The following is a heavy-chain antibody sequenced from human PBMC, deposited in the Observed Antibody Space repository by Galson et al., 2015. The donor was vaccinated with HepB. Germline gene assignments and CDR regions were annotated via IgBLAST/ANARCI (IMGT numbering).Heavy chain of an antibody. V-gene: IGHV1-18*01. CDR1: GYNFPTCS. CDR2: ISAYTQNT. D-gene: IGHD2-15*01. CDR3: ARGALVVVVDATQNNWFAP. J-gene: IGHJ5*02. Sequence: SVKVSCKASGYNFPTCSITWVRQAPGQGLEWMGWISAYTQNTNYAQHLQGRVTMTTDTSTSTAYMELRSLRSDDTAVYYCARGALVVVVDATQNNWFAPWGQGTLITVSS.